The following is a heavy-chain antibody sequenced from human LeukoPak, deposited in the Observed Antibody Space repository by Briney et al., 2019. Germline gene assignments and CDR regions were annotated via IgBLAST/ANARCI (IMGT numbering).Heavy chain of an antibody. D-gene: IGHD5-12*01. V-gene: IGHV3-30*04. CDR3: AQDPVMVATVLDY. CDR2: ISYDGSNK. Sequence: PGGSRRLSCAASGFTFRSYAMHWVRQAPGKGLEWVAVISYDGSNKYYADSVKGRFTISRDNSKNTLYLQMNSLRAEDTAVYYCAQDPVMVATVLDYWGQGTLVTVCS. J-gene: IGHJ4*02. CDR1: GFTFRSYA.